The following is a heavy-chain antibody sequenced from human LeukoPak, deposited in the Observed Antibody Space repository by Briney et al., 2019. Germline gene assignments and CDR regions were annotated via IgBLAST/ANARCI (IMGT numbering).Heavy chain of an antibody. V-gene: IGHV1-2*06. CDR3: ARDPVTLGYCSGGSCYTQFDP. J-gene: IGHJ5*02. Sequence: ASVKVSCKASGYTFTGYYMHWVRQAPGQGLEWMGRINPNSGGTNYAQKFQGRVTMTRDTSISTAYMELSRLRSDDTAVYYCARDPVTLGYCSGGSCYTQFDPWGQGTLVTVSS. CDR2: INPNSGGT. CDR1: GYTFTGYY. D-gene: IGHD2-15*01.